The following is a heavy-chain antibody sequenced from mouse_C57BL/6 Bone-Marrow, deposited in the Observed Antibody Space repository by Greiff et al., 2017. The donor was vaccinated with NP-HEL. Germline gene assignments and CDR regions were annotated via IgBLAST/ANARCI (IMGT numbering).Heavy chain of an antibody. CDR1: GFSLTSYG. CDR2: IWRGGST. CDR3: AKYCYGSSSCYAMGY. V-gene: IGHV2-5*01. Sequence: QVQLKQSGPGLVQPSQSLSITCTVSGFSLTSYGVHWVRQSPGKGLEWLGVIWRGGSTDYNAAFMSSLSITKDNSNSQVFFKMNSLQADDTAIYYGAKYCYGSSSCYAMGYWGQGTTVTAAS. D-gene: IGHD1-1*01. J-gene: IGHJ4*01.